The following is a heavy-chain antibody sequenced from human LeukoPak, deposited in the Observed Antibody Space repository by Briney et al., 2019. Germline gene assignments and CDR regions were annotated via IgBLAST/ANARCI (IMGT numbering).Heavy chain of an antibody. Sequence: PSETLSLTCTVSGGSISSYYWSWIRQPPGKGLEWIGYIYYSGSTNYNPSLKSRVTISVDTSKNQFSLKLSSVTAADTAVYYCARHRRITMIVVENAFDIWGQGTMVTVSS. CDR3: ARHRRITMIVVENAFDI. CDR1: GGSISSYY. V-gene: IGHV4-59*08. D-gene: IGHD3-22*01. J-gene: IGHJ3*02. CDR2: IYYSGST.